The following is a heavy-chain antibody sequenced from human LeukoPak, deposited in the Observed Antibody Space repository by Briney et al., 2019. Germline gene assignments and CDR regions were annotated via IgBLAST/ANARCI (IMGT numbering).Heavy chain of an antibody. J-gene: IGHJ5*02. CDR1: GYSFTSYW. CDR3: ARRGDSGYDFVGWFDP. CDR2: IYPGDSDT. Sequence: GESLKISCKGSGYSFTSYWIGWVRQMPGKGLEWMGIIYPGDSDTRYSPSFQGQVTISADKSISTAYLQWSSLKASDTAMYYCARRGDSGYDFVGWFDPWGQGTLVTVSS. D-gene: IGHD5-12*01. V-gene: IGHV5-51*01.